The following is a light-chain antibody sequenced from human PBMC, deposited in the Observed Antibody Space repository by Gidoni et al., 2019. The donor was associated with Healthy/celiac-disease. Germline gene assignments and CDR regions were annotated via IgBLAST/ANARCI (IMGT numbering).Light chain of an antibody. J-gene: IGKJ1*01. CDR1: QSISSW. CDR3: QQYNSYRT. V-gene: IGKV1-5*03. CDR2: KAS. Sequence: DIQITQSPSTLSASVGDRVTITCRASQSISSWLAWYQQKPGKAPKLLIYKASSLESGVPSRFSGSGSGTEFTLTISSLQPDDFATYCCQQYNSYRTFGQGTKVEIK.